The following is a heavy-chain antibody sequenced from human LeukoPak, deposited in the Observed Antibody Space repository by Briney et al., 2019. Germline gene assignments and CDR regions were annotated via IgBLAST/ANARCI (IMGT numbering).Heavy chain of an antibody. CDR2: ISWNSASL. V-gene: IGHV3-9*01. D-gene: IGHD5-12*01. CDR1: EFIFNDHA. J-gene: IGHJ4*02. CDR3: ARCVMGYSGYDLDY. Sequence: GGSLRLSCAASEFIFNDHAMHWIRQAPGKGLEWVSGISWNSASLGYADSVKGRFTISRDNAKNSLYLQINSLRVEDTAVYYCARCVMGYSGYDLDYWGQGTLVTVSS.